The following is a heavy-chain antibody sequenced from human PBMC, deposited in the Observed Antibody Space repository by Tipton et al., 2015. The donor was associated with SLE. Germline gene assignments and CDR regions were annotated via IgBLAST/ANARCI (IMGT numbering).Heavy chain of an antibody. CDR2: VYADGDT. V-gene: IGHV4-4*07. D-gene: IGHD3-10*01. J-gene: IGHJ6*03. CDR3: ARSGPPGYFDYLDV. CDR1: FSSLNDYY. Sequence: TLSLTCSVSFSSLNDYYWNWVRQPAGKGLEWIGRVYADGDTHRNPSLRSRVTMSVDTSKNQFSLTMTSLTAADTAAYFCARSGPPGYFDYLDVWGEGTTVTVSS.